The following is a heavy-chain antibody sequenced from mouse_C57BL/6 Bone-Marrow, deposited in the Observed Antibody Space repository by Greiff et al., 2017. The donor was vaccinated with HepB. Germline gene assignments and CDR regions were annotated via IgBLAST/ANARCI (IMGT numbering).Heavy chain of an antibody. V-gene: IGHV1-53*01. CDR3: ASERGYYYGSSGDWYWDV. J-gene: IGHJ1*03. CDR1: GYTFTSYW. Sequence: QVQLQQPGTELVKPGASVKLSCKASGYTFTSYWMHWVKQRPGQGLEWIGNINPSNGGTNYNEKFKSKATLTVDKSSSTAYMQLSSLTSEDSAVYDGASERGYYYGSSGDWYWDVWGTGTTVTVSA. CDR2: INPSNGGT. D-gene: IGHD1-1*01.